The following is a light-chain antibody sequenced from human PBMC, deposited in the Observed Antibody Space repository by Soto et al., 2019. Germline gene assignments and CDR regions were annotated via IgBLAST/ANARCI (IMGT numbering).Light chain of an antibody. J-gene: IGLJ1*01. Sequence: QSXLTQPPSVSGAXXXRVXXXXXGSSSNIGAGYDVHWYQQLPGTAPKLLIYGNSNRPSGVPDRFSGSKSGTSASLAITGLQAEDEADYYCQSYDSSLSGLVFGTGTKLTVL. V-gene: IGLV1-40*01. CDR1: SSNIGAGYD. CDR2: GNS. CDR3: QSYDSSLSGLV.